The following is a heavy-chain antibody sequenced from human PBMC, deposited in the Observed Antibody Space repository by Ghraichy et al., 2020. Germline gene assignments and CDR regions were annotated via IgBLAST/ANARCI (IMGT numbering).Heavy chain of an antibody. J-gene: IGHJ3*02. CDR1: GYTFTGYY. D-gene: IGHD4-17*01. CDR3: ARVGLYGDYVLGAFDI. CDR2: INPNSGGT. Sequence: ASVKVSCKASGYTFTGYYMHWVQQAPGQGLEWMGWINPNSGGTNYAQKFQGRVTMTRDTSISTAYMELSRLRSDDTAVYYCARVGLYGDYVLGAFDIWGQGTMVTVSS. V-gene: IGHV1-2*02.